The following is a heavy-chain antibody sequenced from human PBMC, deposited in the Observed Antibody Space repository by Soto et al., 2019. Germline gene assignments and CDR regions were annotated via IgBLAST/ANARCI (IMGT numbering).Heavy chain of an antibody. CDR1: GYTFTSYY. V-gene: IGHV1-46*01. Sequence: ASVKVSCKASGYTFTSYYIHWVRQAPGQGLEWMGIINPSGGSTSYAQKFQGRVTMTRDTSTSTVYMELSSLRSEDTAVYYCARDPYRGDYYYYGRDVWGQGTRVTVSS. CDR2: INPSGGST. D-gene: IGHD3-10*01. CDR3: ARDPYRGDYYYYGRDV. J-gene: IGHJ6*02.